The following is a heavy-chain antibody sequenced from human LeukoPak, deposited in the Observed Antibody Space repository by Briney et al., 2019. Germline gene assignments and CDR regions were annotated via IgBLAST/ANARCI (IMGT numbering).Heavy chain of an antibody. V-gene: IGHV4-34*01. J-gene: IGHJ5*02. CDR3: ARRITMVRGAIGFDP. CDR1: GGSFSGYY. CDR2: INHSGST. D-gene: IGHD3-10*01. Sequence: PETLSLTCTVSGGSFSGYYWSWIRQPPGKGLEWIGEINHSGSTNYNPSLKSRVTISVDTSKNQFSLKLSSVTAADTAVYYCARRITMVRGAIGFDPWGQGTLVTVSS.